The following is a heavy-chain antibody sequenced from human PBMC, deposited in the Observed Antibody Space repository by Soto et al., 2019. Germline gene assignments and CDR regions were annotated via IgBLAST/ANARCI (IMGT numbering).Heavy chain of an antibody. CDR3: GRPYYSSNWFPFCR. CDR1: GFDFGDYY. D-gene: IGHD6-13*01. J-gene: IGHJ4*01. Sequence: PGGSLRLSCTASGFDFGDYYMSWIRQAPGKGLEWVSYIDRDDGTTYYTDSVKGRFTISRDNAKNSLYLQMNSLRVEDTALYWAGRPYYSSNWFPFCRWGQGTLVTVSS. CDR2: IDRDDGTT. V-gene: IGHV3-11*01.